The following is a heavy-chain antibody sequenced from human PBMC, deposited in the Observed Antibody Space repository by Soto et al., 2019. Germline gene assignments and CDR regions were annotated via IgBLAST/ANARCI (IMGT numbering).Heavy chain of an antibody. CDR2: IDPSDSYT. CDR3: ARHPIAEAGTRYYGMDV. J-gene: IGHJ6*02. D-gene: IGHD6-19*01. Sequence: PGESLKISCKGSGYSFTSYWISWVRQMPGKGLEWMGRIDPSDSYTNYSPSFQGHVTISADKSISTAYLQWSSLKASDTAMYYCARHPIAEAGTRYYGMDVWGQGTTVTVSS. V-gene: IGHV5-10-1*01. CDR1: GYSFTSYW.